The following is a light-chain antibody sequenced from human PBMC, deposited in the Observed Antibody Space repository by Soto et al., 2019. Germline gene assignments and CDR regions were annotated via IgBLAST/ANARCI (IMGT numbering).Light chain of an antibody. Sequence: QSVLTQPPSASGTPGQRVTISCSGSSSNIGSNYVYWYQQLPGTAPKLLIYRNNQRPSGVPDRFSGSKSGTSASLAISGLRSEDEADYYCQSYDSSLINYVFGTGTKVTVL. CDR3: QSYDSSLINYV. V-gene: IGLV1-47*01. CDR1: SSNIGSNY. CDR2: RNN. J-gene: IGLJ1*01.